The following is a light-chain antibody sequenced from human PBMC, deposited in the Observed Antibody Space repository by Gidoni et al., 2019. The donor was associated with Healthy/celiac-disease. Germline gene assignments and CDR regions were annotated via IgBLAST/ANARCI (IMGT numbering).Light chain of an antibody. CDR2: DAS. Sequence: EIVLTQSPATLSLSPGESATLSCRASQSVSSYLAWYQQKPGQAPRLLVYDASNRATGIPAGFSGSGSGTDFTLTISRLEPADFAVYYCQQRSNWPTFGQGTKVEIK. CDR3: QQRSNWPT. CDR1: QSVSSY. J-gene: IGKJ1*01. V-gene: IGKV3-11*01.